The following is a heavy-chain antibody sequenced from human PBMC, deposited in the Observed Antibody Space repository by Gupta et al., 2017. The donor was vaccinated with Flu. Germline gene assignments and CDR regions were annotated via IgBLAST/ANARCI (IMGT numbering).Heavy chain of an antibody. CDR3: ERGEAAAAPYYYYYYGMDV. CDR1: GYTFTGYY. J-gene: IGHJ6*02. V-gene: IGHV1-2*04. Sequence: QVQLVQSGAEVKKPGASVKVSCKASGYTFTGYYMHWVRQAPGQGLEWMGWINPNSGGTNYAQKFQGWVTMTRDTSISTAYMELSRLRSDDTAVYYCERGEAAAAPYYYYYYGMDVWGQGTTVTVSS. D-gene: IGHD6-13*01. CDR2: INPNSGGT.